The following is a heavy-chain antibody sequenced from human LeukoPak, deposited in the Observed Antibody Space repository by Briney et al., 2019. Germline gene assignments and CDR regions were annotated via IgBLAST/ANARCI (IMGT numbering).Heavy chain of an antibody. D-gene: IGHD5-18*01. CDR2: IYTSGST. CDR1: GGSISSYY. Sequence: SETLSLTCTVSGGSISSYYWSWIRQPAGKGLEWIGRIYTSGSTNYNPSLKSRVTMSVDTSKNQFSLKLSSVTAADTAAYYCARDPPNTAMVTGFDPWGQGTLVTVSS. CDR3: ARDPPNTAMVTGFDP. V-gene: IGHV4-4*07. J-gene: IGHJ5*02.